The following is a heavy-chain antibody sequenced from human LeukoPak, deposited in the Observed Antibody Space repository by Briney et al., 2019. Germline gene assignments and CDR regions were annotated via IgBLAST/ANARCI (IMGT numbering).Heavy chain of an antibody. J-gene: IGHJ4*02. CDR3: AGDFYDFWSGYLRYDY. D-gene: IGHD3-3*01. V-gene: IGHV4-39*07. CDR2: IYYSGST. Sequence: SETLSLTCTVSGGSISSSSYYWGWIRQPPGKGLEWIGSIYYSGSTNYNPSLKSRVTMSVDTSKNQFSLKLSSVTAADTAVYYCAGDFYDFWSGYLRYDYWGQGTLVTVSS. CDR1: GGSISSSSYY.